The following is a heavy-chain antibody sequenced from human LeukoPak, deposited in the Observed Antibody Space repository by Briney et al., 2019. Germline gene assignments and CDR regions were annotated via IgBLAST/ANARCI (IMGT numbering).Heavy chain of an antibody. CDR3: TREDYGVDS. J-gene: IGHJ4*02. Sequence: GGSLRLSGAASGFTFSGFWMSWVRQAPGKGLEWVANIKQDGSENYYVDSVKGRFIISRDNARNSLYLQMNSLRAEDTAMYYCTREDYGVDSWGQGTLVTVAS. CDR2: IKQDGSEN. D-gene: IGHD3-16*01. CDR1: GFTFSGFW. V-gene: IGHV3-7*01.